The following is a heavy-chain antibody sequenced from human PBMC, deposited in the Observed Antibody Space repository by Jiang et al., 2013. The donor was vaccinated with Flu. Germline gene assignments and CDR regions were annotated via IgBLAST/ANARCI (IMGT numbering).Heavy chain of an antibody. CDR2: INVGNLDT. Sequence: SGAEVKKPGASVKVSCKAFGYIFANYAIHWLRQAPGQRFEWMGWINVGNLDTKYSENFQGRVIITRDISATTVHMELNSLTSEDTAVYYCTRGPPGMGRGTPDFWGQGTLLTVSS. D-gene: IGHD1-14*01. V-gene: IGHV1-3*01. J-gene: IGHJ4*02. CDR1: GYIFANYA. CDR3: TRGPPGMGRGTPDF.